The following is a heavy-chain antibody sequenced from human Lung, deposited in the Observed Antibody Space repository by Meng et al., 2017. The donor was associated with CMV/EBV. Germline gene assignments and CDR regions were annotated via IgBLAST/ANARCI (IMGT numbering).Heavy chain of an antibody. J-gene: IGHJ4*02. CDR3: ARARSPTHFDY. Sequence: GESLKISCTASCFTFSTYDFHWVRQPTGKGLEWVSSIGTVGDTYSIGSVKGRFIISREDAKNSVYLQMNGLRDGDTGLYYCARARSPTHFDYWGQGALVTVSS. V-gene: IGHV3-13*01. CDR2: IGTVGDT. CDR1: CFTFSTYD.